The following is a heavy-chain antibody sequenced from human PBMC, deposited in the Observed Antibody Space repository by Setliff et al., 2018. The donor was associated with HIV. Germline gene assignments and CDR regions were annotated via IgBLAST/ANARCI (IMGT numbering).Heavy chain of an antibody. CDR1: GGSFSSYY. Sequence: SETLSLTCAVYGGSFSSYYWSWIRQPPGKGLEWMGEINHSGSTNYNPSLKSRVTISVDTSKNQFSLKLSTVTAAATAVYYCARGGGFWYYASSGYGGRLYYYSGRDVWGQGTTVTVSS. J-gene: IGHJ6*02. V-gene: IGHV4-34*01. CDR2: INHSGST. CDR3: ARGGGFWYYASSGYGGRLYYYSGRDV. D-gene: IGHD3-22*01.